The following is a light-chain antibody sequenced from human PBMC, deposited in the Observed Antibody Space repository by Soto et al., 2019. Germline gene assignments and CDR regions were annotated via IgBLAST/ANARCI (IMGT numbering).Light chain of an antibody. J-gene: IGKJ2*01. CDR2: KAS. V-gene: IGKV1-5*03. CDR1: QTINVW. Sequence: DIHMTQSPSTLSASVGDRVTITCRASQTINVWLAWYQQKPGKAPKLLISKASSLESGVPSRFSGSGSGTEVTLTISSLQPDDFATYYCQQYKAYSYTFGQGTELVVK. CDR3: QQYKAYSYT.